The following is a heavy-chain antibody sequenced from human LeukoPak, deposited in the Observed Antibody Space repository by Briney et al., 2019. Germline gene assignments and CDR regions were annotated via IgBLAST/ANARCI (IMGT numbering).Heavy chain of an antibody. J-gene: IGHJ4*02. Sequence: ASVEVSCKVSGYTLTELSMHWVRPAPGKGLEWMGGFDPGDGEIIYAQKFQGRVTMTEDTSTDTAYMELRSLRSEDTAVYYCTAGNWYNLFDYWGQGTLVTVSS. D-gene: IGHD1-1*01. CDR1: GYTLTELS. CDR3: TAGNWYNLFDY. CDR2: FDPGDGEI. V-gene: IGHV1-24*01.